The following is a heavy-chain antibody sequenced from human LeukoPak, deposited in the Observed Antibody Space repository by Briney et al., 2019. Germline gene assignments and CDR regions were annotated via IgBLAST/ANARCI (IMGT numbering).Heavy chain of an antibody. V-gene: IGHV1-8*01. J-gene: IGHJ5*02. CDR1: GYTFTSYD. CDR3: ARGTSKRYCSGGSCYWFDP. CDR2: MNPNSGNT. Sequence: APVKVSFKASGYTFTSYDIFWVRQATGQGFEWMGWMNPNSGNTGYVQKFQGRVTMTRDTSISTAYMELSSLRSEDTAVYYCARGTSKRYCSGGSCYWFDPWGQGTLVTVSS. D-gene: IGHD2-15*01.